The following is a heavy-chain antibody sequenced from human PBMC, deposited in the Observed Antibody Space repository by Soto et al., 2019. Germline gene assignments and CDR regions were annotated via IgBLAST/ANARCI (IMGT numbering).Heavy chain of an antibody. J-gene: IGHJ6*02. CDR2: INSDGSST. D-gene: IGHD2-2*01. Sequence: PVGSLRLSCAASGFTFSSYWMHWVRQAPGKGLVWVSRINSDGSSTSYADSVKGRFTISRDNAKNTLYLQMNSLRAEDTAVYYCASGEYQLPLYYYYGMNVWGQGTTVTVSS. V-gene: IGHV3-74*01. CDR1: GFTFSSYW. CDR3: ASGEYQLPLYYYYGMNV.